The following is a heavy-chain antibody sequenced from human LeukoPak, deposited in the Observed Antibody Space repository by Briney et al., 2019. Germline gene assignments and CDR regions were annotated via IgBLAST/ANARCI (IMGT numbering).Heavy chain of an antibody. V-gene: IGHV3-23*01. CDR2: INGGGDTK. D-gene: IGHD3-22*01. CDR1: GFSNYA. J-gene: IGHJ5*02. CDR3: AREGAYDSSGPPHGFDP. Sequence: GGSLRLSCAGSGFSNYAMSWVRQAPGKGLEWVSGINGGGDTKYYPDSVKGRFTIPRDNSENTLSLQMNNLRAEDTAVYYCAREGAYDSSGPPHGFDPWGQGTLVTVSS.